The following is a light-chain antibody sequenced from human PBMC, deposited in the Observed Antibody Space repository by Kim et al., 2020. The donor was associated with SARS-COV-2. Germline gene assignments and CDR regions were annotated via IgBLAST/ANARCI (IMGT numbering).Light chain of an antibody. CDR2: DAS. J-gene: IGKJ1*01. V-gene: IGKV1-5*01. CDR3: QQHESKRT. CDR1: HSVDTW. Sequence: SASVGDRVTITCRASHSVDTWVAWYQQKPGKAPKLLIFDASSLESGVPLRFSGSGSGTEFSLTISSLQPDDFATYYCQQHESKRTFGQGTKVEVK.